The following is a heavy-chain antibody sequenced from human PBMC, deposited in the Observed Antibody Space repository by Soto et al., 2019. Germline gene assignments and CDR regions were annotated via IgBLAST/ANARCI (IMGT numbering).Heavy chain of an antibody. Sequence: EVQLVESGGGLVQPGRSLRLSCAASGFTFDDYAMHWVRQASGKGLEWVSGISWNSGSIGYADSVKGRFTISRDNAKNSLYLQMNSLRAEDTALYYCAKGGYCSSTSCYDYYYGMDVWGQGTTVTVSS. CDR1: GFTFDDYA. CDR2: ISWNSGSI. D-gene: IGHD2-2*01. J-gene: IGHJ6*02. CDR3: AKGGYCSSTSCYDYYYGMDV. V-gene: IGHV3-9*01.